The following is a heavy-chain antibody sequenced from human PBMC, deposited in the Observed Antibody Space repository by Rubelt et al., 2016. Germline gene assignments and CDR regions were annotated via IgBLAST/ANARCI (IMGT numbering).Heavy chain of an antibody. V-gene: IGHV4-39*02. D-gene: IGHD4-17*01. Sequence: QLQMQESGPGLVKPSETLSLTCTVSGDSISGSNYYWGWIRQPPGEGLEWIGRSYYSGSTYYNPSLKSRVTITVETSKNHLSRKVSSLTAADTAMYYCAGEPQPTVTTRGGVDYWGQGTLVTVSS. CDR1: GDSISGSNYY. CDR2: SYYSGST. J-gene: IGHJ4*02. CDR3: AGEPQPTVTTRGGVDY.